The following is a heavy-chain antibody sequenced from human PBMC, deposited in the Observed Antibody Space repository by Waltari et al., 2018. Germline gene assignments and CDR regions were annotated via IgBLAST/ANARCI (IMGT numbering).Heavy chain of an antibody. CDR1: GFTFSSYA. CDR3: AKSEVVGVAASL. CDR2: ISGSGGST. V-gene: IGHV3-23*04. J-gene: IGHJ4*02. D-gene: IGHD2-15*01. Sequence: EVQLVESGGGLVQPGGSLRLSCAASGFTFSSYAMIWFRQAPGKGLEWVSAISGSGGSTYYADSVKGRFTISRDNSKNTLYLQMNSLRAEDTAVYYCAKSEVVGVAASLWGQGTLVTVSS.